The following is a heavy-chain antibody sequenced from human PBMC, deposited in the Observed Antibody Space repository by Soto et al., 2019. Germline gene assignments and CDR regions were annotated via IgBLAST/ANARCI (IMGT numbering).Heavy chain of an antibody. V-gene: IGHV3-48*02. D-gene: IGHD3-10*01. CDR1: GFTFSSYS. CDR3: ARDPRGAKGTYYYYGMDV. CDR2: ISSSSSTI. J-gene: IGHJ6*02. Sequence: PGGSLRLSCAASGFTFSSYSMNWVRQGPGKGLEWVSYISSSSSTIYYADSVKGRFTISRDNAKNSLYLQMNSLRDEDTAVYYCARDPRGAKGTYYYYGMDVWGQGTTVTVSS.